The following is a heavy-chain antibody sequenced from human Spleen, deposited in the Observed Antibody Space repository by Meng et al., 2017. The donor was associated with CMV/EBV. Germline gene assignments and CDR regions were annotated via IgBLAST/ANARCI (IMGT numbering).Heavy chain of an antibody. V-gene: IGHV3-23*01. J-gene: IGHJ6*02. D-gene: IGHD3-16*02. CDR2: ISGSGGST. CDR1: GFTFSSYA. Sequence: GESLKISCAASGFTFSSYAMSWVRQAPGKGLEWVSAISGSGGSTYYADSVKGRFTISRDNSKNTLYLQMNSLRAEDTAVYYCANLGDYVWGRFRYTDGMDVWGQGTTVTVSS. CDR3: ANLGDYVWGRFRYTDGMDV.